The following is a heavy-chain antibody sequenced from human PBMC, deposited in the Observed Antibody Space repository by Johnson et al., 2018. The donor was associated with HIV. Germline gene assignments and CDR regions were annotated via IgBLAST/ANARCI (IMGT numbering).Heavy chain of an antibody. V-gene: IGHV3-NL1*01. J-gene: IGHJ3*02. CDR3: AKEWSAFDI. Sequence: QVQLVEPGGGVVQPGGSLRLSCAASGFTFSSYGMHWVRQAPGKGLEWVSGITWNSGSIGYADSVKGRFTISRDNAKSSVILQVNSLTAEDTATYYCAKEWSAFDIWGQGTMVTVAA. CDR2: ITWNSGSI. CDR1: GFTFSSYG. D-gene: IGHD1-26*01.